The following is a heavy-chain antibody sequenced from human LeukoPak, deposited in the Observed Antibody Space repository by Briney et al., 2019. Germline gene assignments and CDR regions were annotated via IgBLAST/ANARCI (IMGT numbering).Heavy chain of an antibody. V-gene: IGHV3-23*01. CDR3: AKTIFGVTHAFDI. J-gene: IGHJ3*02. Sequence: GGSLKLSCAASGFTFSNYALSWVRQAPGKGLEWVSAVSDDGVRSYYAESVKVRFTTSRDNSKNTLYLQMDNLRVEDTAVYYCAKTIFGVTHAFDIWGQGTLVTVSS. CDR2: VSDDGVRS. D-gene: IGHD3-3*01. CDR1: GFTFSNYA.